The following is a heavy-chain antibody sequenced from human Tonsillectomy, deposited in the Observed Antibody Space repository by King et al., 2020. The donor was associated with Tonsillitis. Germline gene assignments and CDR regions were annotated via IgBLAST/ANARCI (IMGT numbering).Heavy chain of an antibody. V-gene: IGHV1-2*02. CDR3: ARDKPAVGYYDISGYYSAAIDY. D-gene: IGHD3-22*01. Sequence: VQLVQSGSEVKKPGASVKVSCKASRYTFTGYYMHWVRQAPVQGLEWMGWINPNSGSTNYAQKFQGRVTMTRDMSISTAYMELSRLRSDDTAVYYCARDKPAVGYYDISGYYSAAIDYWGQGTLVTVSS. J-gene: IGHJ4*02. CDR1: RYTFTGYY. CDR2: INPNSGST.